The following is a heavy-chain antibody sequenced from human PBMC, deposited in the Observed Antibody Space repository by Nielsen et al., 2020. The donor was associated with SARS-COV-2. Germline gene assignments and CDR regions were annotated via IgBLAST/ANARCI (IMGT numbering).Heavy chain of an antibody. CDR1: GFTFSNAW. Sequence: GESLKISCAASGFTFSNAWMSWVRQAPGKGLEWVGRIKSKTDGGTTDYAAPVKGRFTISRDDSKNTLYLQMNSLKTEDTAVYYCTTDISEGGFDPWGQGTLVTVSS. D-gene: IGHD3-16*01. V-gene: IGHV3-15*01. CDR3: TTDISEGGFDP. CDR2: IKSKTDGGTT. J-gene: IGHJ5*02.